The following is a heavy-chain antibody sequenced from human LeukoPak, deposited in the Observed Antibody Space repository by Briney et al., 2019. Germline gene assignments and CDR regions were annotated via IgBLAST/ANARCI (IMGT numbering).Heavy chain of an antibody. CDR2: IKQDGSEK. D-gene: IGHD1-26*01. Sequence: GGSLRLSCAASGFTFSSYWMSWVRQAPGKGLEWVANIKQDGSEKYYVDSVKGRFTISRDNAKNSLYLQINSLRAEDTAVYYCARVSSGSYWGWSAFDIWGQGTMVTVSS. J-gene: IGHJ3*02. CDR1: GFTFSSYW. CDR3: ARVSSGSYWGWSAFDI. V-gene: IGHV3-7*03.